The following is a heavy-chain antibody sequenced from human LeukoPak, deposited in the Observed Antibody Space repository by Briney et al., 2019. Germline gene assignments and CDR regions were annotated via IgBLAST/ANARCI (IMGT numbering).Heavy chain of an antibody. CDR2: ISSSSSYI. D-gene: IGHD2-15*01. J-gene: IGHJ4*02. V-gene: IGHV3-21*01. Sequence: GGSLRLSCAASGFTFSSYSMNWVRPAPGKGLEWVSSISSSSSYIYYADSVKGRSTISRDNAKNSLYLQMNSLRAEDTAVYYCARGSGPFDYWGQGTLVTVSS. CDR1: GFTFSSYS. CDR3: ARGSGPFDY.